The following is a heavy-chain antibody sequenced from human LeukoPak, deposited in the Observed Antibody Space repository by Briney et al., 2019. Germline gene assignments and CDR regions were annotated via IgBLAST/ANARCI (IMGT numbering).Heavy chain of an antibody. Sequence: GRSLRLSCAASGFTFSNYAMHWVRQAPGKGLERGAVISYDGSNKYYADSVKGRFTISRDNSKNMLYLQMNSLRAEDTAVYYCARSGGFGFYYYYYMDVWGKGTTVTVSS. CDR1: GFTFSNYA. V-gene: IGHV3-30*04. J-gene: IGHJ6*03. CDR2: ISYDGSNK. CDR3: ARSGGFGFYYYYYMDV. D-gene: IGHD5-12*01.